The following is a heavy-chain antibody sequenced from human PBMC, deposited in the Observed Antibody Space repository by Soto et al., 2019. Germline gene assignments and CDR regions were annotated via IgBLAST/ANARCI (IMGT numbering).Heavy chain of an antibody. CDR3: AKGIEGTWDYYYGMDV. D-gene: IGHD3-16*02. CDR1: GFTFSSFA. Sequence: GGSLRLSCAASGFTFSSFATSWVRQAPGKGLEWVSAISGTGGSTFYADSVQGRFTISRDNSKNTVYLQMNSLRVEDAAIYYCAKGIEGTWDYYYGMDVWGQGTTVTVSS. J-gene: IGHJ6*02. V-gene: IGHV3-23*01. CDR2: ISGTGGST.